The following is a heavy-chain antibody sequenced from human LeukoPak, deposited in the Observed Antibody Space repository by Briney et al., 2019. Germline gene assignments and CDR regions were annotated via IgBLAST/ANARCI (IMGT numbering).Heavy chain of an antibody. J-gene: IGHJ5*02. CDR3: APIFGRGNWFDP. V-gene: IGHV1-18*01. Sequence: ASVKVSCKASGYTFTSYGISWVRQAPGQGLEWMGWISAYNGNTNYAQKFQGRVTMTRDTSISTAYMELSRLRSDDTAVYYCAPIFGRGNWFDPWGQGTLVTVSS. D-gene: IGHD3-3*01. CDR2: ISAYNGNT. CDR1: GYTFTSYG.